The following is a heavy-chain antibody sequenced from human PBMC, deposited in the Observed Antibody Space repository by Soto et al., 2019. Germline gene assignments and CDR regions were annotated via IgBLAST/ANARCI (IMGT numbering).Heavy chain of an antibody. CDR2: IDPSDSYT. J-gene: IGHJ6*02. Sequence: GESLKISCKGSGYSFTSYWISWVRQMPGKGLEWMGRIDPSDSYTNYSPSFQGHVTISADKSISTAYLQWSSLKASDTAMYYCARGILWFGNYYYGMDVWGQGTTVPVSS. CDR1: GYSFTSYW. D-gene: IGHD3-10*01. V-gene: IGHV5-10-1*01. CDR3: ARGILWFGNYYYGMDV.